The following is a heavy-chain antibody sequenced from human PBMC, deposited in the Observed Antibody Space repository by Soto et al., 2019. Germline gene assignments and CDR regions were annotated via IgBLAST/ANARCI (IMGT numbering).Heavy chain of an antibody. Sequence: PSETLSNTCTVADGFISSGDYYWRWIRQPPGKGLEWIGYIYHSGTTHYNPSLKSRVTISIDTSKNQFALKLTSVTAADTAVYYCTRGLSTTIIRPNYYFDYWGQGTLVTVSS. CDR1: DGFISSGDYY. J-gene: IGHJ4*02. CDR2: IYHSGTT. CDR3: TRGLSTTIIRPNYYFDY. D-gene: IGHD4-4*01. V-gene: IGHV4-30-4*01.